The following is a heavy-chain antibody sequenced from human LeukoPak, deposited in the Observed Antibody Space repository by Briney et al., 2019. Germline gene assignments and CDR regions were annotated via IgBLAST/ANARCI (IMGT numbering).Heavy chain of an antibody. J-gene: IGHJ3*02. D-gene: IGHD2-15*01. V-gene: IGHV4-59*08. Sequence: KSSETLSLTCTVSGGSISSYYWSWIRQPPGKGLEWIGYIYYSGSTNYNPSLKSRVTISVDTSKNQFSLKLSSVTAADTAVYYCARQNGWPSDAFDIWGQGTMVTVSS. CDR3: ARQNGWPSDAFDI. CDR1: GGSISSYY. CDR2: IYYSGST.